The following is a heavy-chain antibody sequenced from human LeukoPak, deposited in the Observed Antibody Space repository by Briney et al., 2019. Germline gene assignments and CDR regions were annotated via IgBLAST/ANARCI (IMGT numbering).Heavy chain of an antibody. CDR3: ASTIAVAGTRRYYFDY. Sequence: SVKVSCKASGGTFSSYAISWVRQAPGQGLEWMGGIIPIFGTANYAQKFQGRVTITADESTSTAYMELSSLRSEDTAVYYCASTIAVAGTRRYYFDYWGQGTLVTVSS. CDR2: IIPIFGTA. D-gene: IGHD6-19*01. V-gene: IGHV1-69*13. J-gene: IGHJ4*02. CDR1: GGTFSSYA.